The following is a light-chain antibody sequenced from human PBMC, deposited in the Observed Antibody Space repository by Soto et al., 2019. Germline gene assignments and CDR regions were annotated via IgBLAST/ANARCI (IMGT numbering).Light chain of an antibody. J-gene: IGLJ1*01. Sequence: QSVLTQPASVSGSPGQSITISCTGNSSDVGRYNYVSWYQHHPGKAPKLIFYDVSNRPSGVSERFSVSKSGYTASLTISGLQAEDEADYYCNSYTTSSTYVFGTGTKVTVL. V-gene: IGLV2-14*03. CDR1: SSDVGRYNY. CDR3: NSYTTSSTYV. CDR2: DVS.